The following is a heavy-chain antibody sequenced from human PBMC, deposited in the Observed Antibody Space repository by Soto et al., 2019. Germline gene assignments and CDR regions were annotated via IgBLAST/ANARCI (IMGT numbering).Heavy chain of an antibody. CDR2: INPDNVDT. CDR3: TRDRSGANFQY. D-gene: IGHD3-10*01. Sequence: QVQLVQSGAEVREPGASVKVSCKPSGATFSGNFFHWVRQAPGQGLEWMGWINPDNVDTNYAQKFQDRVTMTSDPSISTAYMDLSRLRSDDTVVYFCTRDRSGANFQYWCQGTLVTVSS. V-gene: IGHV1-2*02. J-gene: IGHJ4*02. CDR1: GATFSGNF.